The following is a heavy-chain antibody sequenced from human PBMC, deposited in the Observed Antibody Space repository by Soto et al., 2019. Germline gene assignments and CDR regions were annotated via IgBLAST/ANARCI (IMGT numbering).Heavy chain of an antibody. V-gene: IGHV4-59*01. CDR2: IYYSGST. D-gene: IGHD1-26*01. CDR1: GGSINSYY. CDR3: ASLGSFSSPYFDY. J-gene: IGHJ4*02. Sequence: SETLSLTCTVSGGSINSYYWSWIRQPPGKGLEWIGYIYYSGSTDYNPSLKSRVTISVDTSKNQFSLKLSSVTAADTAVYYCASLGSFSSPYFDYWGQGTLVTVSS.